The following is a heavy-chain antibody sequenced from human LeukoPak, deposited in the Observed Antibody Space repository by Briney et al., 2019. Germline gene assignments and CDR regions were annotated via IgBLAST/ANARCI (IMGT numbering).Heavy chain of an antibody. J-gene: IGHJ5*02. CDR2: IYHSGST. D-gene: IGHD2-2*01. CDR3: ARARYCSSTSCYAPYNWFDP. CDR1: GYSISSGYY. V-gene: IGHV4-38-2*01. Sequence: SETLSLTCAVSGYSISSGYYWGWIRQPPGKGLEWIGSIYHSGSTYYNPSLKSRVTISVDTSKNQFSLKLSSVTAADTAVYYCARARYCSSTSCYAPYNWFDPWGQGTLATVSS.